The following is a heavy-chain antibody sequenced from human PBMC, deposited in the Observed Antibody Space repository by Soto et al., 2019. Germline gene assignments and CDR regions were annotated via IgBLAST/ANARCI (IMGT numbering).Heavy chain of an antibody. Sequence: GGSLRLSCAASGFTFSDYYMSWIRQAPGKGLEWVSYISSSGSTIYYADSVKGRFTISRDNAKNSLYLQMNSLRAEDTAVYYCATSYCSGGSCYPGNAFDIWGQGTMVTVSS. J-gene: IGHJ3*02. V-gene: IGHV3-11*01. CDR3: ATSYCSGGSCYPGNAFDI. CDR1: GFTFSDYY. D-gene: IGHD2-15*01. CDR2: ISSSGSTI.